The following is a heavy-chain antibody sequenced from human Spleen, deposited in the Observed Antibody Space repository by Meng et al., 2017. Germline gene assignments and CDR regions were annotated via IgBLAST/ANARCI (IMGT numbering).Heavy chain of an antibody. CDR3: ARGKRYGDYFDY. D-gene: IGHD4/OR15-4a*01. CDR1: GDSISSGGYY. V-gene: IGHV4-39*01. J-gene: IGHJ4*02. CDR2: VYSSGTT. Sequence: QVQLQESGPGLVKPSQTLSLTCTVSGDSISSGGYYWAWIRQSPGKGLEWIGCVYSSGTTYYNPSLKSRVTMSVDTPENKFSLKLSSVTAADTAVYFCARGKRYGDYFDYWGQGTLVTVSS.